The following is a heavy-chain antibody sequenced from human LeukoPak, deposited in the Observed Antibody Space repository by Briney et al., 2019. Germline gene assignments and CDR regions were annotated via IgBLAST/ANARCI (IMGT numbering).Heavy chain of an antibody. Sequence: GGSLRLSCAASGFTFSSYAMSWVRHTPGKGLMWVARIKSDGSTIYADSVQGRFTISRDNAKNTAYLQMNSLRVDDTAIYYCTRAITYFYGSVTYDWFDSWGQGTRVTVSS. J-gene: IGHJ5*01. CDR1: GFTFSSYA. V-gene: IGHV3-74*01. D-gene: IGHD3-10*01. CDR3: TRAITYFYGSVTYDWFDS. CDR2: IKSDGST.